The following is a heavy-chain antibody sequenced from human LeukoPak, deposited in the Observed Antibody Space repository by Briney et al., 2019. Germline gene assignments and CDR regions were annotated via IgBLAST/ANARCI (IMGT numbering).Heavy chain of an antibody. D-gene: IGHD3-22*01. CDR3: ARGLVSSCYWGYFDY. V-gene: IGHV3-66*02. J-gene: IGHJ4*02. Sequence: PGGSLRLSCAASGFTVSSNYMSWVRQAPGKGLEWVSVIYSGGSTYYADSVKGRFTISRDNSKNILYLQMSSLRAEDMAVYYCARGLVSSCYWGYFDYWGQGTLVTVSS. CDR1: GFTVSSNY. CDR2: IYSGGST.